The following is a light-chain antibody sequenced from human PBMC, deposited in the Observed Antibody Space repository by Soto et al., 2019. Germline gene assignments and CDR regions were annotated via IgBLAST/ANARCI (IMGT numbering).Light chain of an antibody. CDR1: QDISNY. CDR3: QQYDNLPLT. Sequence: DIQMTQSPSSLSASVGDRVTITCQAIQDISNYLNWDQQKPGKAPKLLIYDASNVATVVPSRFSGSGSGTDFTVTISSLQPEDIATYYCQQYDNLPLTFGGGTKVEIK. V-gene: IGKV1-33*01. CDR2: DAS. J-gene: IGKJ4*01.